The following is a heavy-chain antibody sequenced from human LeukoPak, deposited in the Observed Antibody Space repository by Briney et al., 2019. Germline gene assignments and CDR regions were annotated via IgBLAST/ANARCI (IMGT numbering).Heavy chain of an antibody. V-gene: IGHV4-59*08. J-gene: IGHJ4*02. D-gene: IGHD2-8*02. CDR1: GGSXSSYY. Sequence: ETLSLTCTVTGGSXSSYYWSWIRQPPGKGLEWIAYISDIGSINYNPSLKSRVTISLDTSKNQLSLKLRSVTAADTAVYYCAGHHPRNTVDFWGQGTLVTVSS. CDR2: ISDIGSI. CDR3: AGHHPRNTVDF.